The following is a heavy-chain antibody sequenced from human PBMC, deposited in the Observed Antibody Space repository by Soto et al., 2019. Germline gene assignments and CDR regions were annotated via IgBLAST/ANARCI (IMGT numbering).Heavy chain of an antibody. V-gene: IGHV3-23*01. CDR1: GFTFSSYA. CDR2: ISGSGGST. Sequence: EVQLLESGGGLLQPGGSLRLSCAASGFTFSSYAMSWVRQAPGKGLEWVSAISGSGGSTYYADTVKGPFTISRDNSQNTLYRQKNSRTAEDTAVYDCEKNILTTVSLHGAPFYYLGQGTLGTASS. CDR3: EKNILTTVSLHGAPFYY. D-gene: IGHD4-17*01. J-gene: IGHJ4*02.